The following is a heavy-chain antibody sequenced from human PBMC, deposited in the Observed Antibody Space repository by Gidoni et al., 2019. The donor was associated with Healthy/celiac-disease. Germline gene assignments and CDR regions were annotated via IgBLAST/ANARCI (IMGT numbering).Heavy chain of an antibody. CDR1: GYTFSGYY. J-gene: IGHJ4*02. V-gene: IGHV1-2*02. CDR3: ARDVRGSGYYVPFDY. Sequence: QVQLVQSGAEVKKPGASVNVSCNASGYTFSGYYMHWVRQAPGQGLEWMGWINPNSGGTNYAQKFQGRVTMTRDTSISTAYMELSRLRSDDTAVYYCARDVRGSGYYVPFDYWGQGTLVTVSS. D-gene: IGHD3-3*01. CDR2: INPNSGGT.